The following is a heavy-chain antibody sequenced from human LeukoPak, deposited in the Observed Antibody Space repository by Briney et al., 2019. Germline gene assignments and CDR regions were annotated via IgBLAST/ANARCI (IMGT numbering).Heavy chain of an antibody. D-gene: IGHD3-9*01. J-gene: IGHJ4*02. CDR1: GYSFTSYW. CDR2: IYPGDSDT. Sequence: GESLKISCKGSGYSFTSYWIAWVRQMPGKGLEWMGIIYPGDSDTRYCPSFQGQVTISADNSISTAYLQWSSLKASDAAMYYCARPSKIRYFDSLDYWGQGTLVTVSS. V-gene: IGHV5-51*01. CDR3: ARPSKIRYFDSLDY.